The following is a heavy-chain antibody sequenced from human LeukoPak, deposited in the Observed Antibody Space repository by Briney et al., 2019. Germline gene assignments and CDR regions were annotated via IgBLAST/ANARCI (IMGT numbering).Heavy chain of an antibody. Sequence: PGGSLRLSCAASGFTFSSYSMNWVRQAPGKGLEWVSSISSSSSYIYYADSVKGRFTISRDNAKNSLYLQMNSLRAEDTAVYYCARVCDGTYYYDSSGYYNREGYFDYGGQEPLVTVSS. CDR1: GFTFSSYS. V-gene: IGHV3-21*01. D-gene: IGHD3-22*01. CDR3: ARVCDGTYYYDSSGYYNREGYFDY. J-gene: IGHJ4*02. CDR2: ISSSSSYI.